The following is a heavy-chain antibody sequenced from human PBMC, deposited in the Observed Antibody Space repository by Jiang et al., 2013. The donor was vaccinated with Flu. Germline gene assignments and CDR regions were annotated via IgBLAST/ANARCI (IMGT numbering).Heavy chain of an antibody. CDR1: GFTFSSYW. D-gene: IGHD2-15*01. CDR3: VREGGYCRGGTCYSSARYYYYGMDV. J-gene: IGHJ6*02. CDR2: IKQDGSGK. Sequence: RLSCAASGFTFSSYWMNWVRQAPGKGLEWVANIKQDGSGKYSVDSVKGRFTISRDNAKKSLYLQMNSLRAEDTAVYYCVREGGYCRGGTCYSSARYYYYGMDVWGQGTTVTVSS. V-gene: IGHV3-7*01.